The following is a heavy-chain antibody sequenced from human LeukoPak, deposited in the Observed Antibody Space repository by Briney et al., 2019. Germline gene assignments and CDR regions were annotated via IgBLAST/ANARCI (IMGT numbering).Heavy chain of an antibody. CDR3: ARGGYGDYVDDAFDI. J-gene: IGHJ3*02. CDR1: GYTFTGYY. CDR2: INPNSGGT. D-gene: IGHD4-17*01. Sequence: VASVKVSCKASGYTFTGYYMHWVRQAPGQGLEWMGWINPNSGGTNYVQKFQGRVTMTRDTSISTAYMELSRLRSDDTAVYYCARGGYGDYVDDAFDIWGQGTMVTVSS. V-gene: IGHV1-2*02.